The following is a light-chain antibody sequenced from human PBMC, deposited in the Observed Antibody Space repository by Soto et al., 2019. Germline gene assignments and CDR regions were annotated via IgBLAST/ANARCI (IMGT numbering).Light chain of an antibody. J-gene: IGKJ4*01. CDR1: QSLLHSNGYNY. CDR3: QQYYTTPPT. V-gene: IGKV2-28*01. Sequence: PLSLPVTPGEPASISCRSSQSLLHSNGYNYLDWYLQKPGQSPQLLIYLGSNRASGVPDRFSGSGSGTDFTLKISSLQAEGVAVYYCQQYYTTPPTFGGGTKV. CDR2: LGS.